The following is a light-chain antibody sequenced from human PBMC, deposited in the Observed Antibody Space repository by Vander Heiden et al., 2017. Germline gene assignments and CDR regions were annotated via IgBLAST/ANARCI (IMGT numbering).Light chain of an antibody. CDR2: AAS. CDR3: QQCYATSLT. V-gene: IGKV1-39*01. CDR1: QSISSY. J-gene: IGKJ5*01. Sequence: DIQMTQSPSSLSASVGDRVTITCRASQSISSYLNWYQQKPGKAPKLLIYAASSLQSGVPSRFSGSGSGTDFTLTISSLQPEDFATYYCQQCYATSLTFGQGTQLEIK.